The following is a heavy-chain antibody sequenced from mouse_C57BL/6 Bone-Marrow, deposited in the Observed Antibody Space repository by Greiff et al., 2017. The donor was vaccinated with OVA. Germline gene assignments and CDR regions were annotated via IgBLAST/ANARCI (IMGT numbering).Heavy chain of an antibody. J-gene: IGHJ1*03. Sequence: QVHVKQSGAELARPGASVKLSCKASGYTFTSYGISWVKQRTGQGLEWIGEIYPRSGNTYYNEKFKGKATLTADKSSSTAYMELRSLTSEDSAVYFCAGDLPYWYFDVWGTGTTVTVSS. V-gene: IGHV1-81*01. CDR2: IYPRSGNT. D-gene: IGHD5-1*01. CDR1: GYTFTSYG. CDR3: AGDLPYWYFDV.